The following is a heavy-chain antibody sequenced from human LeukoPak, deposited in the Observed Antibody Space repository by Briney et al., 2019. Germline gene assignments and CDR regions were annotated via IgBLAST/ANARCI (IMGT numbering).Heavy chain of an antibody. J-gene: IGHJ4*02. CDR2: FNPEDGET. Sequence: ASVKVSCKVSGYTLSELSIHWVRQPPGKGLEWVGSFNPEDGETYSAQTFQGRLILTEDTSTDTAYMELRTLRSEDTAVYYCARDLPYGSSDRTPFDYWGQGTLVTVSS. CDR3: ARDLPYGSSDRTPFDY. V-gene: IGHV1-24*01. D-gene: IGHD6-6*01. CDR1: GYTLSELS.